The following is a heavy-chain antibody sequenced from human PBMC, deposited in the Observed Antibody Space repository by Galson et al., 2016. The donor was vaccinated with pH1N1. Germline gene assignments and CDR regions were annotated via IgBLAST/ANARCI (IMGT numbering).Heavy chain of an antibody. J-gene: IGHJ4*02. CDR1: GFTFNSFA. CDR3: AKDASSRVHDSGSFDS. D-gene: IGHD3-10*01. Sequence: SLRLSCAASGFTFNSFAMYWVRQAPGKGLEWVSSISATGGSTYYADSVKGRFTNSRHYSTNTVYLQMNSLRPDDTAVYYCAKDASSRVHDSGSFDSWGQGTLVTVSS. CDR2: ISATGGST. V-gene: IGHV3-23*01.